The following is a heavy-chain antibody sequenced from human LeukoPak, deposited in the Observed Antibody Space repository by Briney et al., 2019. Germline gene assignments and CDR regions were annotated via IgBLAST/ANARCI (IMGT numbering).Heavy chain of an antibody. J-gene: IGHJ4*02. CDR1: RFSLSTSGVA. CDR3: AHMLWAVAVAPAGFDY. D-gene: IGHD6-19*01. Sequence: SGATLVNPTQTLTLTCSFSRFSLSTSGVAVGWIRQLPGKALEWLALIYWDDDKRYSPSLKSRLTITKDTSKNQVVLTMTNMDPVDTATYYCAHMLWAVAVAPAGFDYWGQGTLVTVSS. CDR2: IYWDDDK. V-gene: IGHV2-5*02.